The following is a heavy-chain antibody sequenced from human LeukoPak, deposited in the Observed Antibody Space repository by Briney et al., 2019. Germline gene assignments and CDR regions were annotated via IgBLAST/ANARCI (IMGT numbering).Heavy chain of an antibody. V-gene: IGHV3-48*03. CDR1: EFTFSNYE. Sequence: GGSLRLSCAASEFTFSNYEMKWVRQAPGKGLEWVAYISSSGNTKYYADSVRGRFTISRDNAKNSLYLQMNSLRAEDTAVYYRVLGGLYVVVTVEKYYYGMDVWGKGTTVTVSS. CDR3: VLGGLYVVVTVEKYYYGMDV. D-gene: IGHD2-21*02. J-gene: IGHJ6*04. CDR2: ISSSGNTK.